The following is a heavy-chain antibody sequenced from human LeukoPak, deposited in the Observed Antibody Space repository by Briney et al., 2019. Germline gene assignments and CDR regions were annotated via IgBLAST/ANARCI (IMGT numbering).Heavy chain of an antibody. V-gene: IGHV3-53*01. CDR1: GFTVSSNY. Sequence: GGSLRLSCAASGFTVSSNYMSWVRQAPGKGLEWVSVIYSGGSTYYADSVKGRFTISRDNSKNTLYLQMNSLRADDTAVYYCAKGGWGTWNVDYWGQGTLVTVSS. CDR2: IYSGGST. D-gene: IGHD1-1*01. CDR3: AKGGWGTWNVDY. J-gene: IGHJ4*02.